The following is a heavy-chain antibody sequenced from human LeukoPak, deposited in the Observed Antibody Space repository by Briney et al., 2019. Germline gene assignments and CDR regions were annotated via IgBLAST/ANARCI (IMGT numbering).Heavy chain of an antibody. CDR1: GFAFTTYW. J-gene: IGHJ6*04. V-gene: IGHV3-7*01. CDR2: IRQGGSEK. Sequence: GGSLRLSCAASGFAFTTYWMTWVRQAPGKGLEWVANIRQGGSEKDYVDSVKGRFTISRGNARNSLYLQMNGLRAEDTAVYYCARGGLMMDVWGKGTTVTVSS. CDR3: ARGGLMMDV. D-gene: IGHD2-8*01.